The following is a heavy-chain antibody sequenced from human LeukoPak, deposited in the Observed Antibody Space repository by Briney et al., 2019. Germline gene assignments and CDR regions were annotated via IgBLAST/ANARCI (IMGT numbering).Heavy chain of an antibody. CDR1: GFTFSSYA. CDR3: AKEGDSSGYYPDY. CDR2: TSGSGGST. Sequence: GGSLRLSCAASGFTFSSYAMSWVRQAPGKGREWVSVTSGSGGSTYYADSVKGRFTISRDNSKNPLYLQMNSLRAEDTAVYYCAKEGDSSGYYPDYWGQGTLVTVSS. V-gene: IGHV3-23*01. J-gene: IGHJ4*02. D-gene: IGHD3-22*01.